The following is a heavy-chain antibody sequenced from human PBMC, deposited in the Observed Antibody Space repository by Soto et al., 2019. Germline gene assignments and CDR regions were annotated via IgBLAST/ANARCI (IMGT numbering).Heavy chain of an antibody. D-gene: IGHD6-13*01. CDR2: IYYSGTI. Sequence: PSETLSLTCNASGGSISSTSYAWGWIRQSPGKGLEWIGTIYYSGTIHYNPSLKSRITILVDTPNNQISLKLTSVTAADTAVYFCANSEGKKPLDHFDYWGQGTLVTVSS. J-gene: IGHJ4*02. V-gene: IGHV4-39*07. CDR3: ANSEGKKPLDHFDY. CDR1: GGSISSTSYA.